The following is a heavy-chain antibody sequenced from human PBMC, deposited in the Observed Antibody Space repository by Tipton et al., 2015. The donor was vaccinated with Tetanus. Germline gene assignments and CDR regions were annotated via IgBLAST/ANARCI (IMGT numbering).Heavy chain of an antibody. CDR2: IYYRGNT. D-gene: IGHD6-19*01. V-gene: IGHV4-59*01. Sequence: TLSLTCTVSGDSISNYHWSWIRQPPGKGLEWIGYIYYRGNTNYNPSLKKRVTISVDTSKNQFSLKLNSVTAADTAVYYCARVPTNPLAVDRPTDYWGQGTLVTVSS. CDR1: GDSISNYH. CDR3: ARVPTNPLAVDRPTDY. J-gene: IGHJ4*02.